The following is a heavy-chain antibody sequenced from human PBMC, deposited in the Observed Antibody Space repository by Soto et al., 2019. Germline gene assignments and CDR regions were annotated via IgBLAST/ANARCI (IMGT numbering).Heavy chain of an antibody. J-gene: IGHJ4*02. CDR2: ISYDGSNK. D-gene: IGHD3-9*01. V-gene: IGHV3-30-3*01. CDR1: GFTCSSYA. Sequence: RLSCAASGFTCSSYAMHWVRQSPGKGLECVAVISYDGSNKYYADSVKGRFTISRDNSKDTLYLQMNSLRAEDTAVYYCATLDYDILTGPFDYWGQGTLVTVSS. CDR3: ATLDYDILTGPFDY.